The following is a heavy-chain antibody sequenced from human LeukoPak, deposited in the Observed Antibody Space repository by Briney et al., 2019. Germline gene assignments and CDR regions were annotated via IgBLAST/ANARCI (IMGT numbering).Heavy chain of an antibody. CDR3: ARALVTAILYED. CDR2: IYYSGST. V-gene: IGHV4-61*01. J-gene: IGHJ4*02. CDR1: GGSVSSGSYY. Sequence: SETLSLTCSVSGGSVSSGSYYWSWIRQPPGKGLEWIGYIYYSGSTNYNPSLKSRVTISVDTSKNQFSLKLSSVTAADTALYYCARALVTAILYEDWGQGTLVTVSS. D-gene: IGHD2-21*02.